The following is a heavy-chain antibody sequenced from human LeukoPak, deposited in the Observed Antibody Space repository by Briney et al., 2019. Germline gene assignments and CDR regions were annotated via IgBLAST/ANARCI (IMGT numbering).Heavy chain of an antibody. Sequence: GGSLRLSCAASGFTFSSYAMSWVRQAPARGLEWVSSLRGDGETFYIDSVRGRFTLSRDESRNTVYLQMNNLRVEDTAIYYCARASWVSSTDAVRWGQGTLVTVSS. J-gene: IGHJ4*02. CDR2: LRGDGET. CDR1: GFTFSSYA. CDR3: ARASWVSSTDAVR. V-gene: IGHV3-23*01. D-gene: IGHD3-16*01.